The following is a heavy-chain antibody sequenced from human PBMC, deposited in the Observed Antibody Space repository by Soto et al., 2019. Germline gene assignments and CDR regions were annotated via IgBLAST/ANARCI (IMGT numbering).Heavy chain of an antibody. Sequence: SVKVSCKASGGTFSSYAISWVRQAPGQGLEWMGGIIPIFGTANYAQKFQGRVTITADESTSTAYMELSSLRSEDTAVYYCARDLYCSGGSCYSEPPDAFDIWGQGTMVT. CDR3: ARDLYCSGGSCYSEPPDAFDI. CDR2: IIPIFGTA. J-gene: IGHJ3*02. D-gene: IGHD2-15*01. V-gene: IGHV1-69*13. CDR1: GGTFSSYA.